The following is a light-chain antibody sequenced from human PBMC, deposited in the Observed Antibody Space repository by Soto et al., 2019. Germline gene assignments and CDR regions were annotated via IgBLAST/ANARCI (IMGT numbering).Light chain of an antibody. Sequence: DIQMTQSPSSLSASVGDRVTITCQASQDISNYLNWYQQKPGKAPKLLIYDASNLETGVPSRFSGSGSGTDFTFTISSLQPEDIATYYCQQYDNLPHFSGGTKVDIK. CDR1: QDISNY. CDR3: QQYDNLPH. CDR2: DAS. V-gene: IGKV1-33*01. J-gene: IGKJ4*01.